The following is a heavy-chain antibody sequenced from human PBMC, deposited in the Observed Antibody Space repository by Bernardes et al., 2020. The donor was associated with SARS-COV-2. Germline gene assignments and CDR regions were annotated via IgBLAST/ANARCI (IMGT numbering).Heavy chain of an antibody. CDR3: ARGRDCGGGSCNGYDYYGMDV. CDR1: GFTFSSYW. J-gene: IGHJ6*02. Sequence: GGSLRLSCVVSGFTFSSYWMHWVRQTPGKGLVWVSRIYTDGSVTTYADSVKGRFTISRDNGKNTLYLHLNTLRAEDTAVYYCARGRDCGGGSCNGYDYYGMDVWGQGTTVTVSS. D-gene: IGHD2-15*01. V-gene: IGHV3-74*01. CDR2: IYTDGSVT.